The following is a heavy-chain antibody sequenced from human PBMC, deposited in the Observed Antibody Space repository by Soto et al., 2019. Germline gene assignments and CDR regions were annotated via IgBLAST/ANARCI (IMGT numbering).Heavy chain of an antibody. Sequence: SETLSLTCTVSGGSISSYYWSWIQQPPGKGLEWIGYIYYSGSTNYNPSLKSRVTISVDTSKNQFSLKLSSVTAADTAVYYCARGGTGSGSYYDYYYGMDVWGQGTTVTVSS. CDR1: GGSISSYY. CDR2: IYYSGST. J-gene: IGHJ6*02. CDR3: ARGGTGSGSYYDYYYGMDV. D-gene: IGHD3-10*01. V-gene: IGHV4-59*01.